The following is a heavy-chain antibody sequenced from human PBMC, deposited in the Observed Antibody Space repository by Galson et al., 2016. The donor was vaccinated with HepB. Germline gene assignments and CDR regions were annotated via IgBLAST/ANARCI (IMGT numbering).Heavy chain of an antibody. CDR1: GFTVSDNY. Sequence: SLRLSCAASGFTVSDNYMSWVRQAPGKGLEWVSLIYSGGSTYYADSVKGRFTISRDNSKTTLYLQMNSLRAEDTAVYYCASMTGTTPGGSWGQGTLVPFSS. D-gene: IGHD1-20*01. CDR2: IYSGGST. CDR3: ASMTGTTPGGS. J-gene: IGHJ4*02. V-gene: IGHV3-53*01.